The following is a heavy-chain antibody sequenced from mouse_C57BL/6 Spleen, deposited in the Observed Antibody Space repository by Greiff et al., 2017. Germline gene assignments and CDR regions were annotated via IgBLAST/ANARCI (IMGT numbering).Heavy chain of an antibody. V-gene: IGHV5-6*01. CDR2: ISSGGSYT. Sequence: EVQGVESGGDLVKPGGSLKLSCAASGFTSSSYGMSWVRQTPDQRLEWVATISSGGSYTYYPDSVKGRFTISRDNAKNTLYLQVSSLKSEDTAMYYCARPPPEYGSRGSYCAYWGQGTPLTVSA. CDR3: ARPPPEYGSRGSYCAY. CDR1: GFTSSSYG. D-gene: IGHD1-2*01. J-gene: IGHJ2*01.